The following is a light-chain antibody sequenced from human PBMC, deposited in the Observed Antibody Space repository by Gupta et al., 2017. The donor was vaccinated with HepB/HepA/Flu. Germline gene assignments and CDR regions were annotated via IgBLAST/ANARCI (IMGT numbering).Light chain of an antibody. CDR2: DVI. V-gene: IGLV2-14*03. Sequence: SSLTPPVSVSWSLGQSHPIPRTGTSSDIGAYNHVSWYQQHPGKAPKLMIYDVINRPSGVPNRFSGSKSGNTASLTISGLQAEDEADYYCSSLTTKNTLLFGGGTKLTVL. CDR3: SSLTTKNTLL. CDR1: SSDIGAYNH. J-gene: IGLJ2*01.